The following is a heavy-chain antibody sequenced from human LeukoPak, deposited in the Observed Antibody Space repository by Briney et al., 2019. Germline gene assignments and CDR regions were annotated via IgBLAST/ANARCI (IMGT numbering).Heavy chain of an antibody. CDR2: ISGTGTDM. CDR3: AKADNYYGSGSSSDYFDY. D-gene: IGHD3-10*01. J-gene: IGHJ4*02. CDR1: GFTFSDYS. V-gene: IGHV3-21*04. Sequence: GGSLRLSCSASGFTFSDYSMNRVRQAPGKGLEWVSSISGTGTDMYYADSVRGRFTISRDNGKNSLFLQMNSLRAEDTAVYYCAKADNYYGSGSSSDYFDYWGQGTLVTVSS.